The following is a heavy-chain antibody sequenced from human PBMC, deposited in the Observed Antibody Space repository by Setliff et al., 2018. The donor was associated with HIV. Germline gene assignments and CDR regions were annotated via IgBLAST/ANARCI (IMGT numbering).Heavy chain of an antibody. D-gene: IGHD5-18*01. Sequence: PSETLSLTCAVYGGWGWIRQPPGRGLEWLATVYFLGNTYLNPSLKGRVTISVDTSTNQFSLRLTSVTAADTAIYYCAREGYSYGSEYFDYWGQGTLVTVSS. J-gene: IGHJ4*02. CDR1: GG. CDR2: VYFLGNT. CDR3: AREGYSYGSEYFDY. V-gene: IGHV4-39*02.